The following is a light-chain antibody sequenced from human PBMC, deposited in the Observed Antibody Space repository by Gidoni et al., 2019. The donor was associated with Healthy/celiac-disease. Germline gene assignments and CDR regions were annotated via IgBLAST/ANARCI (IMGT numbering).Light chain of an antibody. J-gene: IGKJ2*01. Sequence: IVMTQSPLSLPVTPGEPASISCRSSQSLLHSNGYNYLDWYLQKPGQSPQLLIYLGSNRASGVPDRFSGSGSGTDCTLKISRVEAEDVGVYYCMQAIQTPPYTFGQGTKLEIK. CDR1: QSLLHSNGYNY. V-gene: IGKV2-28*01. CDR3: MQAIQTPPYT. CDR2: LGS.